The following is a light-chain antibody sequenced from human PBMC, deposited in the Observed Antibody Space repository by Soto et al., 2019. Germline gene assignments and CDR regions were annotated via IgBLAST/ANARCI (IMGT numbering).Light chain of an antibody. Sequence: EIVLTQSPATLSLSPGERATLSCSASQSVSSYLAWYQQKPGQAPRLLIYDASNRATDIPARFSGSGSVTDFTLTISSLEPEDVAVYYCLQRSGWPWTFGQGTKVEIK. CDR3: LQRSGWPWT. V-gene: IGKV3-11*01. CDR2: DAS. J-gene: IGKJ1*01. CDR1: QSVSSY.